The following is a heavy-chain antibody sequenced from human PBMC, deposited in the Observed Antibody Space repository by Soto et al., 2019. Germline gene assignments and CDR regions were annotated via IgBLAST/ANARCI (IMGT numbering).Heavy chain of an antibody. D-gene: IGHD3-10*01. CDR2: VSQSGRI. CDR1: GGSFTDYD. Sequence: QVQLQQWGAELLKPSETLSLDCGVLGGSFTDYDWTWVRQSPGRGFEWIGEVSQSGRITYNPSLTSRFTISRDTAKNQFSMRLTSVSAADTALYYCAGYSSTFVAFEVWGHGTEVTVSS. V-gene: IGHV4-34*01. J-gene: IGHJ3*01. CDR3: AGYSSTFVAFEV.